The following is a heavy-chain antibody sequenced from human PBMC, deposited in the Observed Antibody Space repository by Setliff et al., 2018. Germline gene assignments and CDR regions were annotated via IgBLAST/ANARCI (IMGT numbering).Heavy chain of an antibody. CDR2: IFYSGRT. D-gene: IGHD3-16*01. CDR3: ARLPNYVWGSPVDY. CDR1: GASITNIXXX. J-gene: IGHJ4*02. V-gene: IGHV4-39*01. Sequence: PSETLSLTCTVSGASITNIXXXWGXXRQPPGKGLEWIGSIFYSGRTSYNPSLXXXXXXXXXXXXXXXXXXXXXXXXXXXXXXYCARLPNYVWGSPVDYWGQGXLVTVSS.